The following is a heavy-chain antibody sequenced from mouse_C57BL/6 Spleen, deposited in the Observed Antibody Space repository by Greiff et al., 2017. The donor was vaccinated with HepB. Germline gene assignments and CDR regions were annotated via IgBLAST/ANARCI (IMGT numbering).Heavy chain of an antibody. Sequence: QVQLQQSGPELVKPGASVKISCKASGYAFSSSWMNWVKQRPGKGLEWIGRIYPGDGDTNYNGKFKGKATLTADKSSSTAYMQLSSLTSEDSAVYFCARCRDYGNSLDYWGQGTTLTVSS. J-gene: IGHJ2*01. CDR3: ARCRDYGNSLDY. CDR2: IYPGDGDT. CDR1: GYAFSSSW. V-gene: IGHV1-82*01. D-gene: IGHD2-1*01.